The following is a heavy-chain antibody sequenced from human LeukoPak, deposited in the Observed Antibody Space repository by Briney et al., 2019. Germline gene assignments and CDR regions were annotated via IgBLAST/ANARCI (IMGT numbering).Heavy chain of an antibody. V-gene: IGHV4-30-4*08. Sequence: PSETLSLTCSVSGDSISSRDYYWSWIRQPPGKGLEWIGYIYYSGSTSYNPSLKSRVTISVDTSKNQFSLKLSSVTAADTAVYYCARDLGPRGGWYPTYYYYGMDVWGQGTTVTVSS. D-gene: IGHD6-19*01. CDR1: GDSISSRDYY. J-gene: IGHJ6*02. CDR3: ARDLGPRGGWYPTYYYYGMDV. CDR2: IYYSGST.